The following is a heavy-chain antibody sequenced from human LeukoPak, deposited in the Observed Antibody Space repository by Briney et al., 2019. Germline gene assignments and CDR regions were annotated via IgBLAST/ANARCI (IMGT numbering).Heavy chain of an antibody. Sequence: PGGSLRLSCAASGFTFSSYWMSWVRQAPGKGLEWVANIKQDGSEKYYVDSVKGRFTISRDNAKNSLYLQMNSLRAEDTAMYYCARVGDSSSWYYYYYYMDVWGKGTTVTVSS. J-gene: IGHJ6*03. V-gene: IGHV3-7*01. CDR3: ARVGDSSSWYYYYYYMDV. D-gene: IGHD6-13*01. CDR1: GFTFSSYW. CDR2: IKQDGSEK.